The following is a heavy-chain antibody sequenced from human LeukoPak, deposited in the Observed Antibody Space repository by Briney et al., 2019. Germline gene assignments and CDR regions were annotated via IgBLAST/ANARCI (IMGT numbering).Heavy chain of an antibody. CDR1: GYTFTNYA. CDR3: ASQFLLPFDY. CDR2: ISPYNGNT. V-gene: IGHV1-18*01. J-gene: IGHJ4*02. D-gene: IGHD3-22*01. Sequence: VASVKVSCKASGYTFTNYAITWVRQAPGQGLEWMGWISPYNGNTNFAQNLQGRVTMTTDTATSTAYMELRDLRSDDTAMYYCASQFLLPFDYWGRGTLVTVSS.